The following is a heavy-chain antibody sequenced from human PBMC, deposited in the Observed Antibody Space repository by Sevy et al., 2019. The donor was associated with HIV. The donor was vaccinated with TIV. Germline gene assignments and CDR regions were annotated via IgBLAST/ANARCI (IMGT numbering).Heavy chain of an antibody. Sequence: SETLSLTCTVSGGSISNFYWSWIRQPPGKGLEWIGNIYYSASTNYNPALKSRVTISVDTSKNQLSLRLNSLTAADTAVYYCAREPPYYDILSGYSYGMDVWGQGTTVTVSS. D-gene: IGHD3-9*01. CDR1: GGSISNFY. CDR2: IYYSAST. CDR3: AREPPYYDILSGYSYGMDV. J-gene: IGHJ6*02. V-gene: IGHV4-59*01.